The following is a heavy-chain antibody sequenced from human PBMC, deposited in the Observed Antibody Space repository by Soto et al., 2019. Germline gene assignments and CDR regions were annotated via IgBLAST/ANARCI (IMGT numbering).Heavy chain of an antibody. CDR3: AREKYGDAFDF. V-gene: IGHV3-48*03. Sequence: GGSLRLSCAASGFTVTNYEMSWVRQAPGKGLEWVSYINSGGTSIKYADSVKGRFTISRDNARNSLYLQMNSLRDEDTAVYYCAREKYGDAFDFCGPGALVTVSS. CDR1: GFTVTNYE. J-gene: IGHJ4*02. CDR2: INSGGTSI. D-gene: IGHD4-17*01.